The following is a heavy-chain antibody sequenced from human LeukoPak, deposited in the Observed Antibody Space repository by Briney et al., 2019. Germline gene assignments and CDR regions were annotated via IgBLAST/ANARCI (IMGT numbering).Heavy chain of an antibody. Sequence: GRSLRLSCAASGFKFDDSAMHWVRQAPGKGLEWVSSISWNSDRIVYADSVKGRFTISRDNVKNSLHLQMNSLRDDDTALYYCAKDRLQYFDWSCEYWGQGTLVIVSS. CDR3: AKDRLQYFDWSCEY. V-gene: IGHV3-9*01. J-gene: IGHJ4*02. CDR2: ISWNSDRI. CDR1: GFKFDDSA. D-gene: IGHD3-9*01.